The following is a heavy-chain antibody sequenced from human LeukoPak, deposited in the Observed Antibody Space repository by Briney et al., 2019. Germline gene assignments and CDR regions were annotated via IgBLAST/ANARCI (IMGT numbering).Heavy chain of an antibody. Sequence: GGSLRLSCAASGFTFSSYWMHWVRQAPGKGLVWVSRINSDGSSTSYADSVKGRFTISRDNSKNTLYLQMNSLRAEDTAVYYCARERPGGNYFDYWGQGTLVTVSS. CDR2: INSDGSST. V-gene: IGHV3-74*01. D-gene: IGHD3-16*01. J-gene: IGHJ4*02. CDR1: GFTFSSYW. CDR3: ARERPGGNYFDY.